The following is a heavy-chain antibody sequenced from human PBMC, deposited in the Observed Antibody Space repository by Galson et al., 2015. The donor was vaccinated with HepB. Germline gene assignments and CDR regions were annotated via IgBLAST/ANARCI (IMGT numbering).Heavy chain of an antibody. CDR3: ARDHRSSSWYGGFGYFQH. CDR2: IKQDGSER. D-gene: IGHD6-13*01. J-gene: IGHJ1*01. V-gene: IGHV3-7*03. CDR1: GFTFSSYW. Sequence: SLRLSCAASGFTFSSYWMSWVRQAPGKGLEWVANIKQDGSERYYVDSVKGRFTISRDNAKNSLYLQMNSLRAEDTAVYYCARDHRSSSWYGGFGYFQHWGQGTLVTVSS.